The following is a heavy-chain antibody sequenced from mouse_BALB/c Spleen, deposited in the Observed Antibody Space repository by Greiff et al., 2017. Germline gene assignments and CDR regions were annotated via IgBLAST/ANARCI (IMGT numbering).Heavy chain of an antibody. V-gene: IGHV14-3*02. D-gene: IGHD3-1*01. Sequence: VQLQQSGAELVKPGASVKLSCTASGFNIKDTYMHWVKQRPEQGLEWIGRIDPANGNTKYDPKFQGKATITADTSSNTAYLQLSSLTSEDTAVYYCARQLGRLGFAYWGQGTLVTVSA. CDR2: IDPANGNT. CDR1: GFNIKDTY. J-gene: IGHJ3*01. CDR3: ARQLGRLGFAY.